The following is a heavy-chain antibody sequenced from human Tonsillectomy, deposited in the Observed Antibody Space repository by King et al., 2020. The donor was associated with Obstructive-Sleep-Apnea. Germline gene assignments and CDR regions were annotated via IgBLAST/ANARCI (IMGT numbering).Heavy chain of an antibody. Sequence: QLQESGPGLVKPSETLALTCTVSGGSLSGFHWTWIRQPPGKGLGWIGFISNTGSTSYSPSLKSRCTISVDTSKNQFSLRLSSVTAADTAVYFCARSLHPSGSFYPNFDYWGQGTLVTVSS. J-gene: IGHJ4*02. CDR2: ISNTGST. CDR3: ARSLHPSGSFYPNFDY. D-gene: IGHD3-10*01. CDR1: GGSLSGFH. V-gene: IGHV4-59*08.